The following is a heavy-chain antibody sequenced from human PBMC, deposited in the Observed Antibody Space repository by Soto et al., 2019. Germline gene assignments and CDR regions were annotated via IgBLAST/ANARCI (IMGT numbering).Heavy chain of an antibody. D-gene: IGHD3-3*01. J-gene: IGHJ4*02. CDR1: GFTFSSYS. Sequence: GGSLRLSCAASGFTFSSYSMNWVRQAPGKGLEWVSYISSSSSTIYYADSVKGRFTISRDNAKNSLYLQMNSLRDEDTAVYYCAIVWRDYDFWSGYSDLTDYWGQGTLVTVSS. CDR3: AIVWRDYDFWSGYSDLTDY. V-gene: IGHV3-48*02. CDR2: ISSSSSTI.